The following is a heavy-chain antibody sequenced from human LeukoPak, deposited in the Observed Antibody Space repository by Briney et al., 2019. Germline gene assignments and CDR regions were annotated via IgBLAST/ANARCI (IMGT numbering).Heavy chain of an antibody. D-gene: IGHD2-2*01. J-gene: IGHJ6*02. CDR1: GYTFTGYH. CDR2: INPNSGDT. CDR3: ARVGYCSSTSCLYYYGMDV. V-gene: IGHV1-2*06. Sequence: ASVKVSCKASGYTFTGYHMHWVRQAPGQGLEWMGRINPNSGDTNYAQKFQGRVTMTRDTSISTAYVELSRLRSEDTAVYYCARVGYCSSTSCLYYYGMDVWGQGTTVTVSS.